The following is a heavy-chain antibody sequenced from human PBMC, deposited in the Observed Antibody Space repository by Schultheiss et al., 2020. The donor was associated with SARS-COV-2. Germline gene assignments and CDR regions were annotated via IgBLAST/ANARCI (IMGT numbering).Heavy chain of an antibody. CDR3: ARDRAPRLQYYYYYYGMDV. D-gene: IGHD2-15*01. V-gene: IGHV3-30*01. CDR1: GFTFSSYA. CDR2: ISYDGSNK. Sequence: GGSLRLYCAASGFTFSSYAMHWVRQAPGKGLEWVAVISYDGSNKYYADSVKGRFTISRDNSKNTLYLQMNSLRAEDTAVYYCARDRAPRLQYYYYYYGMDVWGEGTTVTVSS. J-gene: IGHJ6*02.